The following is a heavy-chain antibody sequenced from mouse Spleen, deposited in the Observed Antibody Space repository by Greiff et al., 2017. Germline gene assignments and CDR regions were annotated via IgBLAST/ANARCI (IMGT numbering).Heavy chain of an antibody. J-gene: IGHJ3*01. D-gene: IGHD1-2*01. CDR2: IDPENGDT. CDR3: TTCITTEAY. V-gene: IGHV14-4*01. CDR1: GLNIKDDY. Sequence: EVQLQQSGAELVRPGASVKLSCTASGLNIKDDYMHWVKQRPEQGLEWIGWIDPENGDTEYASKFQGKATITADTSSNTAYLQLSSLTSEDTAVYYCTTCITTEAYWGQGTLVTVSA.